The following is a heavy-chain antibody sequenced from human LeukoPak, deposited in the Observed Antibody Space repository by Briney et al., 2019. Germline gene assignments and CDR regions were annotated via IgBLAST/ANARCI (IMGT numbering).Heavy chain of an antibody. Sequence: SETLTLTCTVSGGSISSSSYYWGWIRQPPGKGLEWIGSIYYSGSTYYNPSLKSRVTISVDTSKNQFSLKLSSVTAADTAVYYCARDVGIAVAGTSYFDYWGQGTLVTVSS. CDR3: ARDVGIAVAGTSYFDY. V-gene: IGHV4-39*07. D-gene: IGHD6-19*01. CDR2: IYYSGST. CDR1: GGSISSSSYY. J-gene: IGHJ4*02.